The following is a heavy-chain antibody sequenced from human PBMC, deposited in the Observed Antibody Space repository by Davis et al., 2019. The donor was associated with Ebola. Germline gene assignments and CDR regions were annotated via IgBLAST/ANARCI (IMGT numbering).Heavy chain of an antibody. CDR2: ITGSGYTT. CDR3: AEDVWFGDL. J-gene: IGHJ4*02. CDR1: GFTFSSYA. V-gene: IGHV3-23*01. D-gene: IGHD3-10*01. Sequence: GGSLRLSCAASGFTFSSYAMSWVRQAPGKGLEWVSGITGSGYTTYYADSVKGRFTISRDNSKNTLYLQMNSLRAEDTAVYYCAEDVWFGDLWGQGTLVTVSS.